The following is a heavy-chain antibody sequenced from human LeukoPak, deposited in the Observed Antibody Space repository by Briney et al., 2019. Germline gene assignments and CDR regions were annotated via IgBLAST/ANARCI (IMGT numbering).Heavy chain of an antibody. CDR1: GFTFSSYW. Sequence: GGSLRLSCAASGFTFSSYWMSWVRQAPGKGLEWVANIKQDGSEKYYVDSVKGRFTISRDNAKNSLYLQMNSLRAEDTAVYYCARSGGPYSSSSKADYWGQGTLVTVSS. CDR2: IKQDGSEK. V-gene: IGHV3-7*03. CDR3: ARSGGPYSSSSKADY. J-gene: IGHJ4*02. D-gene: IGHD6-13*01.